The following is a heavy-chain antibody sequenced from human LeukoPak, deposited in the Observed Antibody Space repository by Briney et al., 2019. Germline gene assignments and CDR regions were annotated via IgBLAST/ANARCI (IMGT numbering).Heavy chain of an antibody. Sequence: GGSLRLSCAASGFTFSSYAMSWVRQAPGKGLEWVSAISGSGGSTYYADSVKGRFTNSRDNSKNTLYLQMNSLRAEDTAVYYCAKEPIHYCSSTSCSYDILTGYYYFDYWGQGTLVTVSS. D-gene: IGHD3-9*01. CDR3: AKEPIHYCSSTSCSYDILTGYYYFDY. CDR1: GFTFSSYA. CDR2: ISGSGGST. V-gene: IGHV3-23*01. J-gene: IGHJ4*02.